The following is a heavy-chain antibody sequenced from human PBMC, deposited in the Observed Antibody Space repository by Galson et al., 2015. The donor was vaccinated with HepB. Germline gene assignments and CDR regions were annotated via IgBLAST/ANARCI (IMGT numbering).Heavy chain of an antibody. CDR2: IYTGGKT. V-gene: IGHV4-4*07. Sequence: LSLTCTVSGGSISSYYWSWIRQPAGQGLEWIGRIYTGGKTNYNPSLKSRVTMSLDTSKNQFSLKLSSVTAADTAVYYCARGGADSSGYLRLLYYGLDVWGQGTTVTVSS. CDR1: GGSISSYY. J-gene: IGHJ6*02. CDR3: ARGGADSSGYLRLLYYGLDV. D-gene: IGHD3-22*01.